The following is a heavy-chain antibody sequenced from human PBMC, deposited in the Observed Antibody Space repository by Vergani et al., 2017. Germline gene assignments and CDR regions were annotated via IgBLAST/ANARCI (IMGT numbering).Heavy chain of an antibody. J-gene: IGHJ6*03. V-gene: IGHV1-69*01. CDR2: IIPIFGTA. CDR1: GGTFSSYA. D-gene: IGHD2-2*01. Sequence: QVQLVQSGAEVKKPGSSVQVSCKASGGTFSSYAISWVRPAPGQGLEWMGGIIPIFGTANYAQKFQGRVTITADESTSTAYMELSSLRAEDTAVYYCARSDIVVVPAAQYYYYYYYMDVWGKGTTVTVSS. CDR3: ARSDIVVVPAAQYYYYYYYMDV.